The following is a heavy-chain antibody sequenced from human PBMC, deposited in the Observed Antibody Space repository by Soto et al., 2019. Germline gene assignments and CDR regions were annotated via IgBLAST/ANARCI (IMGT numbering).Heavy chain of an antibody. CDR2: ISSSSSYI. D-gene: IGHD6-13*01. Sequence: GGSLRLSCAASGFTFSSYSMNWVRQAPGKGLEWVSSISSSSSYIYYADSVRGRFTISRDNAKNSLYLQMNSLRAEDTAVYYCAIGAGPLRFDPWGQGTLVTVSS. J-gene: IGHJ5*02. CDR3: AIGAGPLRFDP. V-gene: IGHV3-21*01. CDR1: GFTFSSYS.